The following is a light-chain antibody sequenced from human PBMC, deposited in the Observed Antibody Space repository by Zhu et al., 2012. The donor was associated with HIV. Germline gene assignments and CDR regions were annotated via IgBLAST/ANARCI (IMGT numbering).Light chain of an antibody. V-gene: IGKV3-20*01. J-gene: IGKJ2*01. CDR2: GAS. CDR3: QHYGSSPPMYA. CDR1: QSISSTY. Sequence: EIVLTQSPGTLSLSPGERATLSCRVSQSISSTYLAWYQQKPGQAPRLLIYGASTRATGIPDKFTGVGSGTDFTLTISRLGPEDFAVYYCQHYGSSPPMYAFGQGTKLEMK.